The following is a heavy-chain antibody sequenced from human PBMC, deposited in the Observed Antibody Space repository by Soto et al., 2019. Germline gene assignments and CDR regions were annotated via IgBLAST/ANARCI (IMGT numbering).Heavy chain of an antibody. D-gene: IGHD1-1*01. J-gene: IGHJ5*02. CDR2: ISYDGSNK. Sequence: VESGGGVVQPGRSLRLSCAASGFTFSSYAMHWVRQAPGKGLEWVAVISYDGSNKYYADSVKGRFTISRDNSKNTLYLQMNSLRAEDTAVYYCARGWLEPHGNNWFDPWGQGTLVTVSS. CDR3: ARGWLEPHGNNWFDP. CDR1: GFTFSSYA. V-gene: IGHV3-30-3*01.